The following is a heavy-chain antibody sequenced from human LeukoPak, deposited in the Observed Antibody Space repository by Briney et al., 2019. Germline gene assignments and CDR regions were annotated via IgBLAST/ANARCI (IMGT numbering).Heavy chain of an antibody. J-gene: IGHJ4*01. CDR2: INPNSGGT. D-gene: IGHD3-16*02. V-gene: IGHV1-2*02. CDR3: ARALWGSYRYTRDY. CDR1: GYTFTGYY. Sequence: ASVKVSCKASGYTFTGYYMHWVRQAPGQGLEWMGWINPNSGGTNYAQKFQGRVTMTRDTSISTAYMELSRLRSGDTAVYYCARALWGSYRYTRDYWGQGTLITVSS.